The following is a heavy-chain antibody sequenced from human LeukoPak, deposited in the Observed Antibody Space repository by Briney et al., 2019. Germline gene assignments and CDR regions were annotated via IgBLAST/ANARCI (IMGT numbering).Heavy chain of an antibody. J-gene: IGHJ4*02. CDR1: GYTFTSYG. CDR3: ARGEVVVAANGGFDY. D-gene: IGHD2-15*01. V-gene: IGHV1-18*01. CDR2: ISAYNGNT. Sequence: ASVKVSCKASGYTFTSYGISWVRQAPGQGLEWMGWISAYNGNTNYAQKLQGRVTMTTDTSTSTAYMELSSLRSEDTAVYYCARGEVVVAANGGFDYWGQGTLATVSS.